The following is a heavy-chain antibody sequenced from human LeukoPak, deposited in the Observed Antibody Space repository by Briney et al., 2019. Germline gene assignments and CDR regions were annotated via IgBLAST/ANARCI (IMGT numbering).Heavy chain of an antibody. V-gene: IGHV5-51*01. CDR2: IYPGDSDT. CDR1: GYSFTSYW. D-gene: IGHD6-25*01. CDR3: PSSIIAADAFDI. J-gene: IGHJ3*02. Sequence: GESLKISCKGSGYSFTSYWIGWVRQMPGKGLEWMGIIYPGDSDTRYSPSFQGQVTISADKSISTAYLQWSSLRASDTAEYDCPSSIIAADAFDIWGQGTMVTVSS.